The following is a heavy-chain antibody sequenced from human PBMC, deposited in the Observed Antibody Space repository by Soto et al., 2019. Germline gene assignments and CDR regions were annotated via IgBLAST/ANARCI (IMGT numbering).Heavy chain of an antibody. CDR2: IIPIFGTA. Sequence: ASVKVSCKASGGTFSSYAISWVRQAPGQGLEWMGGIIPIFGTANYAQKFQGRVTITADESTSTAYMELSSLRSEDTAVYYCARDRNRYSYGYEGLSWFDPWGQGTLVTV. CDR1: GGTFSSYA. CDR3: ARDRNRYSYGYEGLSWFDP. J-gene: IGHJ5*02. V-gene: IGHV1-69*13. D-gene: IGHD5-18*01.